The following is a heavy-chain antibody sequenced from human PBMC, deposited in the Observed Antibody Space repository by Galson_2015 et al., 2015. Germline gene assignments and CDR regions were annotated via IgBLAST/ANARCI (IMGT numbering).Heavy chain of an antibody. V-gene: IGHV3-30-3*01. CDR2: ISYDGNEK. CDR1: GFTFSSFA. J-gene: IGHJ6*02. Sequence: SLRLSCAASGFTFSSFAMHWVRQAPGKGLEWVAIISYDGNEKYYADSVKGRLTISRDNSENTLYLQMNSLRSEDTALYYCARDARGWNQLPLRAGGHGMDVWGQGTTVTVSS. D-gene: IGHD1-14*01. CDR3: ARDARGWNQLPLRAGGHGMDV.